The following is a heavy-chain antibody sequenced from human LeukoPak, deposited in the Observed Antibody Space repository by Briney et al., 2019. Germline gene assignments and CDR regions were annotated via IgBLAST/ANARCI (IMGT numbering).Heavy chain of an antibody. CDR1: GGSISSYY. V-gene: IGHV4-59*01. D-gene: IGHD3-22*01. Sequence: SETLSLXCTVSGGSISSYYWSWIRQPPGKGLESIGYIYYSGSTNYNPSLKSRVTISVDTSKNQFSLKLSSVTAADTAVYYCARELFTMIGSAFDIWGQGTMVTVSS. CDR2: IYYSGST. J-gene: IGHJ3*02. CDR3: ARELFTMIGSAFDI.